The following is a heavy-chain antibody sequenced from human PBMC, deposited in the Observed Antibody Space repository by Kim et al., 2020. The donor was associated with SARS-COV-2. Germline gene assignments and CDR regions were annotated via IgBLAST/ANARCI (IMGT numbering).Heavy chain of an antibody. V-gene: IGHV3-7*03. J-gene: IGHJ4*02. Sequence: VDSVKGRFTISRDNAKNSLYLQMYSLRAEDTAVYYCASFLYSYGFSYFDYWGQGTLVTVSS. D-gene: IGHD5-18*01. CDR3: ASFLYSYGFSYFDY.